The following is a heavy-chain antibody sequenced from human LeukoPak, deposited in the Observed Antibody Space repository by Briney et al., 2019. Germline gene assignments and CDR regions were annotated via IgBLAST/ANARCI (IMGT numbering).Heavy chain of an antibody. CDR1: GFTFSSYE. CDR2: ISSSGSTI. V-gene: IGHV3-48*03. D-gene: IGHD3-9*01. Sequence: GGSLRLSCAASGFTFSSYEMNWVRQAPGKGLEWVSYISSSGSTIYYADSVKGRFTISRDNAKNSLYLQMNSLRAEDTAVYYCARDILTPRGAFDIWGQGTMVTVSS. J-gene: IGHJ3*02. CDR3: ARDILTPRGAFDI.